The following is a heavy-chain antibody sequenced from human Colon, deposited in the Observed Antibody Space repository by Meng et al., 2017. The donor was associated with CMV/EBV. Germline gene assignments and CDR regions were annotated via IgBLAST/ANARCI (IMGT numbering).Heavy chain of an antibody. Sequence: GGSLRLSCAASGFTFDDYAMHWVRQAPGKGLEWVSGISWNSGSIGYADSVKGRFTISRDNAKNTLFLQMNSLRAEDTAVYYCARDQDYGSGSCFDYWGQGTLVTVSS. CDR1: GFTFDDYA. CDR3: ARDQDYGSGSCFDY. V-gene: IGHV3-9*01. J-gene: IGHJ4*02. D-gene: IGHD3-10*01. CDR2: ISWNSGSI.